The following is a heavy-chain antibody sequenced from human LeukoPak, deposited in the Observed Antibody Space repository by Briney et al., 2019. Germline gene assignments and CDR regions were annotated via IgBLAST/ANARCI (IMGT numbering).Heavy chain of an antibody. CDR1: GFTFNNYA. CDR2: ISGSGGNS. V-gene: IGHV3-23*01. CDR3: AKDPDGDFDAFDI. D-gene: IGHD4-17*01. J-gene: IGHJ3*02. Sequence: GGSLRLSCAASGFTFNNYAMSWVRQAPGKGPEWVSGISGSGGNSYYADSVKGRFTISRDNAKNSLYLQMNSLRAEDTALYYCAKDPDGDFDAFDIWGQGTMVTVSS.